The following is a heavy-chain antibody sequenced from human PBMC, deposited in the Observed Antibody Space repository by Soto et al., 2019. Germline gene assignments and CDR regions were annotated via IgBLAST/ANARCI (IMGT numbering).Heavy chain of an antibody. D-gene: IGHD2-15*01. CDR3: ARGGSGINYFDY. J-gene: IGHJ4*02. CDR2: IYYSGST. Sequence: SETLSLTCTVSGGSISSGDYYWSWIRQPPGKGLEWIGYIYYSGSTYYNPSRKSRVTISVDTSKNQFSLKRSSVTAADTAVYYCARGGSGINYFDYWGQGTLVTVS. CDR1: GGSISSGDYY. V-gene: IGHV4-30-4*01.